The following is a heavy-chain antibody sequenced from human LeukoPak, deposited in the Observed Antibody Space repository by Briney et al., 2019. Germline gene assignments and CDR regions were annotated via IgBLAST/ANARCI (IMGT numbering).Heavy chain of an antibody. CDR2: ISSSSYI. J-gene: IGHJ5*02. D-gene: IGHD6-6*01. Sequence: GGSLRLSCAAPGFTFSSYSMNWVRQAPGKGLEWVSSISSSSYIYYADSVKGRFTISRDNAKNSLYLQMNSLRAEDTAVYYCARDSAARPPFDPWGQGTLVTVSS. CDR1: GFTFSSYS. CDR3: ARDSAARPPFDP. V-gene: IGHV3-21*01.